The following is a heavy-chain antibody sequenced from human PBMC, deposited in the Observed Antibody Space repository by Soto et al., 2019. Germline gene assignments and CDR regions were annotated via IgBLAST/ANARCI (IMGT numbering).Heavy chain of an antibody. V-gene: IGHV1-3*01. CDR1: GYTFTGYA. CDR2: INGGNGDT. D-gene: IGHD2-2*01. Sequence: QVQLVQSGAEVKKPGASVKVSCRASGYTFTGYAIHWVRQAPGQRLEWMGWINGGNGDTKYSQKFQGRVTITRDASASTAYMELTSLGSDDTAVYHCARGYCSSTSCQYYFDYWGQGTPVTVSS. J-gene: IGHJ4*02. CDR3: ARGYCSSTSCQYYFDY.